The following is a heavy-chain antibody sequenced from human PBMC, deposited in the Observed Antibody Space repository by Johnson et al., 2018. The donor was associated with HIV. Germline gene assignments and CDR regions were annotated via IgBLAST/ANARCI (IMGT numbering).Heavy chain of an antibody. J-gene: IGHJ3*02. CDR1: GFTVSSNY. V-gene: IGHV3-66*01. Sequence: VQLVESGGGVVQPGRSLRLSCAASGFTVSSNYMSWVRQAPGKGLEWVSVIYTGGSTHYADSVKGRFTISRDNSKNTLYLQMNSLRAEDTALYYCARAYTYGAFDIWGQGTMVTVSS. D-gene: IGHD5-18*01. CDR2: IYTGGST. CDR3: ARAYTYGAFDI.